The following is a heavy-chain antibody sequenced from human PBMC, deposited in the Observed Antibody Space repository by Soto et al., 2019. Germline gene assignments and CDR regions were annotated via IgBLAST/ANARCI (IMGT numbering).Heavy chain of an antibody. CDR3: AKEAGELSTRSFDY. CDR1: GFTFSSYS. V-gene: IGHV3-21*01. Sequence: EVQLVASGGGLVKPGGSLRLSCAASGFTFSSYSMNWVRQAPGKGLEWVSSISSSSSYIYYADSVKGRFTISRDNAKNSLYRQMNSLRAEDTAVYYCAKEAGELSTRSFDYWGQGTLVTVSS. CDR2: ISSSSSYI. J-gene: IGHJ4*02. D-gene: IGHD3-16*02.